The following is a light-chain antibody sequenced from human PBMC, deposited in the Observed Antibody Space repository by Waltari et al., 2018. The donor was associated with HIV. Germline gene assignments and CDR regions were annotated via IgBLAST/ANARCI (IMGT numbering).Light chain of an antibody. Sequence: QSALTQPASVSVSPGQSITISCVGSGSDLGDYYHFSRYQQHPGKAPKLLIYDVSIRPSGVSNRFSGSQSGNTASLTIPGVQAEDEADYYCSSFTGSYLFYVFGSGTRVAVL. CDR2: DVS. CDR3: SSFTGSYLFYV. V-gene: IGLV2-14*03. CDR1: GSDLGDYYH. J-gene: IGLJ1*01.